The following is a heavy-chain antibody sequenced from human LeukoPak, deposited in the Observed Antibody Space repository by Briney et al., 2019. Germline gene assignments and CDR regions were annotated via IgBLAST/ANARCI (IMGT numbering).Heavy chain of an antibody. D-gene: IGHD4-17*01. CDR2: IYTSGST. CDR1: GGSISSYY. Sequence: TSETLSLTCTVSGGSISSYYWSWIPQPAGKGLEWIGRIYTSGSTNYNPSLKSRVTMSVDTSKNQFSLKLSSVTAADTAVYYCARDNATPDDYGDYGEYYYYYMDVWGKGTTVTVSS. J-gene: IGHJ6*03. CDR3: ARDNATPDDYGDYGEYYYYYMDV. V-gene: IGHV4-4*07.